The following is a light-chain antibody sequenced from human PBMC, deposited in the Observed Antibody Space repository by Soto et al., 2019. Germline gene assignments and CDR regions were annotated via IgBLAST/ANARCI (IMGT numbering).Light chain of an antibody. V-gene: IGKV1-5*01. CDR1: RSISDW. CDR3: QQYDVHPKT. J-gene: IGKJ1*01. CDR2: DAS. Sequence: DIQMTQSPSSLSPSVGDRVTITCRASRSISDWLAWYQQKPGKAPELLISDASRLETGVPSRFSGSGYGTDFTLTITSLQTDDFGTYHCQQYDVHPKTFGQGNKV.